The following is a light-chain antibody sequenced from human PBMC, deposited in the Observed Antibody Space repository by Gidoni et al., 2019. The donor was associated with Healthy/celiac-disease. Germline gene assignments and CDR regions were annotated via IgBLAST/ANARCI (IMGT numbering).Light chain of an antibody. J-gene: IGKJ5*01. CDR1: QGISNY. Sequence: DIQMTQSPSSLAASVGDRVTITCRASQGISNYLAWYQQKPGKVPKLLIYAASTLQSGVPSRFSGSGSGTDFTLTISSLQPEDVATYYCQKYNSALITFGQGTRLEIK. CDR2: AAS. CDR3: QKYNSALIT. V-gene: IGKV1-27*01.